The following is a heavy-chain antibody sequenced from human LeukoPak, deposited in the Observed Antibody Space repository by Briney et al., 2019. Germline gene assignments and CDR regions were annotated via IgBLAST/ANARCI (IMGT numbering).Heavy chain of an antibody. CDR2: IKQDGSEK. J-gene: IGHJ4*02. D-gene: IGHD3-10*01. CDR1: GFTFSTYW. V-gene: IGHV3-7*01. CDR3: ARDPDYYGSGSYDY. Sequence: GSLLLSCDASGFTFSTYWMSWVRPAPGKGLEWVANIKQDGSEKYYVDSVKGRFTISRDNAKNSLYLQMNSLRAEDTATYYCARDPDYYGSGSYDYWGQGTLVTVSS.